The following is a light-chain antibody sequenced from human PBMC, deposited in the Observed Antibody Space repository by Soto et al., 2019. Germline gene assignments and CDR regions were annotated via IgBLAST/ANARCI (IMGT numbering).Light chain of an antibody. CDR1: SSNIGTNY. CDR2: LND. Sequence: QSALTQPPSASGTPGQRVTISCTGSSSNIGTNYVHLYQQLPGTAPKLLIYLNDQRPSGVPDRFSGSKSGTSASLAISGLRSEDEADYFCAAWDGSLDGRFVFGTGTKVTVL. V-gene: IGLV1-47*02. CDR3: AAWDGSLDGRFV. J-gene: IGLJ1*01.